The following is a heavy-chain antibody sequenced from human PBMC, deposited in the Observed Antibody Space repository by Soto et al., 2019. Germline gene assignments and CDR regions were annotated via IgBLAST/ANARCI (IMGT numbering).Heavy chain of an antibody. CDR3: ARNDYYGSGSLFDP. Sequence: TSETLSLTCTVSGGSISSYYWSWIRQPPGKGLEWIGYIYYSGSTNYNPSLKSRAIISVDTSKNQFSLKLSSVTAADTAVYYCARNDYYGSGSLFDPWGQGTLVTVSS. V-gene: IGHV4-59*08. D-gene: IGHD3-10*01. CDR1: GGSISSYY. CDR2: IYYSGST. J-gene: IGHJ5*02.